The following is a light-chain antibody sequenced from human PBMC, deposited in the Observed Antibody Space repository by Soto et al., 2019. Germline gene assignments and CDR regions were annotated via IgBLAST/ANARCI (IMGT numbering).Light chain of an antibody. J-gene: IGKJ1*01. CDR3: QQYNGT. CDR2: RAS. V-gene: IGKV1-5*03. Sequence: DIQMTQSPSTLSASVGDRVTITCRASQTISNYLAWYQQKPGKAPKLLIYRASTLESGVPSRFSGSGSGTEFSLTISSLQPDDLATYYCQQYNGTFGQGTKVEIK. CDR1: QTISNY.